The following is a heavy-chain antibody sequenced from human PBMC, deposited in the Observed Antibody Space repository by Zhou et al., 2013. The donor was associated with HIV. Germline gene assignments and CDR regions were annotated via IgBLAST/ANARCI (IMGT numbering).Heavy chain of an antibody. CDR1: GYTFTSYD. V-gene: IGHV1-8*01. CDR2: MNPNSGNT. J-gene: IGHJ5*02. Sequence: VQLVQSGAEVKKPGASVKVSCKASGYTFTSYDINWVRQATGQGLEWMGWMNPNSGNTGYAQKFQGRVTMTRNTSISTAYMELRSLRSDDTAVYYCATNRAVAGTGGNWFDPGAREPWSPSPQ. CDR3: ATNRAVAGTGGNWFDP. D-gene: IGHD6-19*01.